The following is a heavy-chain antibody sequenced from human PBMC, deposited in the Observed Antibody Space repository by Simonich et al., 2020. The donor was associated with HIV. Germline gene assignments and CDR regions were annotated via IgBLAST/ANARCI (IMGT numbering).Heavy chain of an antibody. Sequence: QVQLQQWGAGLLKPSETLSLTCAVFGGSFSSYYWSCPRQPPGKGLEWIGEINQSGRTTYNPSLKSRVTISVDTSKNQFALKLNSVTAADTAVYYCATQSMIVVAGDDDAFDIWGQGTMVTVSS. CDR1: GGSFSSYY. CDR3: ATQSMIVVAGDDDAFDI. V-gene: IGHV4-34*01. CDR2: INQSGRT. J-gene: IGHJ3*02. D-gene: IGHD3-22*01.